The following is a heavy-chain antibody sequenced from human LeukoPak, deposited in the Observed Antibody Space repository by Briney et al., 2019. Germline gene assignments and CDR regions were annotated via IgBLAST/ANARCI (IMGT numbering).Heavy chain of an antibody. V-gene: IGHV3-30-3*01. Sequence: GGSLRLSCAASGFTFSTYAMHWVRQALGKGLDWVTLMSYDGINKYYADSVKGRFTISRDNSKNTLYLQMNTLRAEDTAVYFCARDLNYAHDYWGQGALVTVSS. J-gene: IGHJ4*02. CDR3: ARDLNYAHDY. CDR1: GFTFSTYA. CDR2: MSYDGINK. D-gene: IGHD2-2*01.